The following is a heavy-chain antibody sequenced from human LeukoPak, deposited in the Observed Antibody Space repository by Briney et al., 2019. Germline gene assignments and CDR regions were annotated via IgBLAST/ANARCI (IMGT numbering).Heavy chain of an antibody. CDR2: IYYSGST. V-gene: IGHV4-59*08. J-gene: IGHJ4*02. D-gene: IGHD6-19*01. Sequence: SETLSLTCTVSGGSISSYYWSWIRQPPGKGLEWIGYIYYSGSTNYNPSLKSRVTISVDTSKNQFSLKLSSVTAVDTAVYYCARASSGWYGLFDYWGQGTLVTVSS. CDR3: ARASSGWYGLFDY. CDR1: GGSISSYY.